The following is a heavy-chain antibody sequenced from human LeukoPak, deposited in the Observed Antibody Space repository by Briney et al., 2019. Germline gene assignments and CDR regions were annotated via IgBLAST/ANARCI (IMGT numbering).Heavy chain of an antibody. CDR3: ARWGSRYYFDY. Sequence: SETLSLTCTVSGGSISSYYWSWIRLPPGKGLEWIGYIYYSGSTNYNPSLKSRVTISVDTSKNQFSLKLSSVTAADTAVYYCARWGSRYYFDYWGQGTLVTVSS. V-gene: IGHV4-59*08. CDR2: IYYSGST. CDR1: GGSISSYY. D-gene: IGHD3-16*01. J-gene: IGHJ4*02.